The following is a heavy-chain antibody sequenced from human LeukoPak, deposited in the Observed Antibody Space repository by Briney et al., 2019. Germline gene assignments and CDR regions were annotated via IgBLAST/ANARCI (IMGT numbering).Heavy chain of an antibody. Sequence: GGSLRLSCAASGFTFSSYAMHWVRQAPGKGLEWVAVISYDGSNKYYADSVKGRFTISRDNTKNTLYLQMNSLRAEDTAVYYCARGGATYYYDSSGYYFDYWGQGTLVTVSS. CDR1: GFTFSSYA. D-gene: IGHD3-22*01. V-gene: IGHV3-30*01. CDR3: ARGGATYYYDSSGYYFDY. J-gene: IGHJ4*02. CDR2: ISYDGSNK.